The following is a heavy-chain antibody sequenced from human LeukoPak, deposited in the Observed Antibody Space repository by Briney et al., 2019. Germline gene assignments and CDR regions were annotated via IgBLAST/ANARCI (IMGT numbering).Heavy chain of an antibody. Sequence: NPSETLSLTCTVSGYSISSGYYWGWIRQPPGKGLEWIGSIYHSGITYYNPSLKSRVTISVDTSKNQFSLKLSSVTAADTAVYYCARGNYYDSRTYYRAFDVWGQGTMVTVSS. CDR3: ARGNYYDSRTYYRAFDV. CDR2: IYHSGIT. CDR1: GYSISSGYY. V-gene: IGHV4-38-2*02. J-gene: IGHJ3*01. D-gene: IGHD3-22*01.